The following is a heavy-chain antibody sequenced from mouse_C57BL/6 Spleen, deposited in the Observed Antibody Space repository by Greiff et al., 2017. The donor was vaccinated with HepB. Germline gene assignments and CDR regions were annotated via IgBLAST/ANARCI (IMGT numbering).Heavy chain of an antibody. J-gene: IGHJ3*01. CDR2: INPSTGGT. V-gene: IGHV1-42*01. CDR1: GYSFTGYY. Sequence: VQLQQSGPELVKPGASVKISCKASGYSFTGYYMNWVKQSPEKSLEWIGEINPSTGGTTYNQKFKAKATLTVDKSSSTAYMQLKSLTSEDSAVYYCARLYGSSWFAYWGQGTLVTVSA. CDR3: ARLYGSSWFAY. D-gene: IGHD1-1*01.